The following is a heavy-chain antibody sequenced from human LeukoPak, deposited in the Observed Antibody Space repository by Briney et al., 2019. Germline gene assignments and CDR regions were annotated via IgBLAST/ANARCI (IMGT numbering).Heavy chain of an antibody. J-gene: IGHJ4*02. CDR1: GFTFSSYA. CDR2: VTDSGGST. D-gene: IGHD1-26*01. Sequence: GGSLRLSCAASGFTFSSYAMTWVRQAPGKGLGWVSTVTDSGGSTYYADSVKVRFTISRDNSKNTLYLQMNSLRAEDMAVYYCAKDWEGWSQGFFDYWGQGTLVTVSS. V-gene: IGHV3-23*01. CDR3: AKDWEGWSQGFFDY.